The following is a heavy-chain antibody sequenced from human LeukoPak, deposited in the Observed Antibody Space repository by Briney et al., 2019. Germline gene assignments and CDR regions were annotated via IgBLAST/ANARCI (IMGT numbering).Heavy chain of an antibody. J-gene: IGHJ4*02. CDR2: IWYDGSNK. CDR1: VFTFTIYG. Sequence: PGGSLRLSCAASVFTFTIYGMHWVRHAPGKGLEWGAVIWYDGSNKYYADSVKGRFTISRDNSKNTLYLQMNSLRAEDTAVYYCARDPIAAVRFDYWGQGTLVTVSS. CDR3: ARDPIAAVRFDY. D-gene: IGHD6-13*01. V-gene: IGHV3-33*01.